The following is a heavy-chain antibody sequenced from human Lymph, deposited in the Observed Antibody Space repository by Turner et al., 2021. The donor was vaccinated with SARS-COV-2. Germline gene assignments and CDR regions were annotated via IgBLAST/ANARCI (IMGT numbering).Heavy chain of an antibody. CDR1: GFNVSSNY. V-gene: IGHV3-53*02. CDR2: IYSGGST. CDR3: ARDNPHYAFDI. Sequence: EVQLVETGGGLIQPGGSLRLSCAASGFNVSSNYMSWVRQAPGKGLEWVSVIYSGGSTFYADSVRGRFTISRYNSKTTLYLQMNSLRAEDTAVYYCARDNPHYAFDIWGQGTMVTVSS. J-gene: IGHJ3*02.